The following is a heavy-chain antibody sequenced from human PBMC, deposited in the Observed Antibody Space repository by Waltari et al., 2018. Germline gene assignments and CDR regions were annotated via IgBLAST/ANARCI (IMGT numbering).Heavy chain of an antibody. CDR3: ARGDGPRTVVALTFDS. J-gene: IGHJ4*02. Sequence: QVQLVQSGPEVKKPGDSVKVSCKASGYTFTNFGINWVRQAPGQGLEWVGWVRPFQGLAATHPRLQSRVTLTADTTTNPAYREVKSLRSDDTAVYYWARGDGPRTVVALTFDSWGQGTLVTVSS. CDR2: VRPFQGLA. V-gene: IGHV1-18*01. CDR1: GYTFTNFG. D-gene: IGHD2-15*01.